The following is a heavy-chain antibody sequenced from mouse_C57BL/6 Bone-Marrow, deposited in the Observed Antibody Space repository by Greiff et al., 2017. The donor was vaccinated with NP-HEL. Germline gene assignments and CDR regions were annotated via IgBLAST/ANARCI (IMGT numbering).Heavy chain of an antibody. V-gene: IGHV1-20*01. Sequence: VQLQQSGPELVKPGDSVKISCKASGYSFTGYFMNWVMQSHGKSLEWIGRINPYNGDTFYNQKFKGKATLTVDKSSSTAHMELRSLTSEDSAVYYCARSLYGSSYHWYFDVWGTGTTVTVSS. CDR3: ARSLYGSSYHWYFDV. CDR2: INPYNGDT. J-gene: IGHJ1*03. CDR1: GYSFTGYF. D-gene: IGHD1-1*01.